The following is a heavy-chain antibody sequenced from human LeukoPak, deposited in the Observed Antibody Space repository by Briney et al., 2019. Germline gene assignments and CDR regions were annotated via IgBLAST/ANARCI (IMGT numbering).Heavy chain of an antibody. CDR2: IIPIFGTA. V-gene: IGHV1-69*05. D-gene: IGHD5-12*01. CDR3: ARGVGSGYAYYYYYMDV. Sequence: SVKVSCKASGGTFSSYAISWVRQAPGQGLEWMGGIIPIFGTANYAQKFQGRVTITTDESTSTAYMELSSLRAEDTAVYYCARGVGSGYAYYYYYMDVWGKGTTVTVSS. J-gene: IGHJ6*03. CDR1: GGTFSSYA.